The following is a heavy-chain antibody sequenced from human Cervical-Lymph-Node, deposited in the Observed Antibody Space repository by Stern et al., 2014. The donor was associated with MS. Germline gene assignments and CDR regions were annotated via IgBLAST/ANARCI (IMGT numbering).Heavy chain of an antibody. CDR2: ISHSGAS. V-gene: IGHV4-4*02. J-gene: IGHJ2*01. CDR1: GGSVSSTNW. Sequence: VQLQESGPGLVKPSGTLSLTCAVSGGSVSSTNWWRWVRQSPGKGLEWIGNISHSGASNYRPSLRGRFSISLDNSKNHLSLHLTSVTAADTAVYYCARERQQYCNSEGCSYWYFDLWGRGTLVTVSS. D-gene: IGHD2/OR15-2a*01. CDR3: ARERQQYCNSEGCSYWYFDL.